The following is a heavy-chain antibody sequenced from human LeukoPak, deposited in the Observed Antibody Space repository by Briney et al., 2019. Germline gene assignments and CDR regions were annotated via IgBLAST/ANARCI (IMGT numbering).Heavy chain of an antibody. CDR1: GFTFSSYS. V-gene: IGHV3-21*01. D-gene: IGHD1-26*01. Sequence: PGGSLRLSCAASGFTFSSYSTNWVRQAPGKGLEWVSSISSSSSSYIYYADSVKGRFTISRDNAKNSLYLQMNSLRAEDTAVYYCARDRPIVGATTADYWGQGTLVTVSS. J-gene: IGHJ4*02. CDR3: ARDRPIVGATTADY. CDR2: ISSSSSSYI.